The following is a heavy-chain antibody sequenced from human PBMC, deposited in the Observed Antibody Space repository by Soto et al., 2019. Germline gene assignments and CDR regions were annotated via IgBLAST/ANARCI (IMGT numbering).Heavy chain of an antibody. Sequence: PGGSLRLSCAASGFTVSSNYMSWVRQAPGKGLEWVSVIYSGGSTYYADSVKGRFTISRDNSKNTLYLQMNSLRAEDTAVYYCARSEAGRNFDLWGRGTLVTVSS. D-gene: IGHD1-26*01. CDR1: GFTVSSNY. J-gene: IGHJ2*01. CDR2: IYSGGST. V-gene: IGHV3-53*01. CDR3: ARSEAGRNFDL.